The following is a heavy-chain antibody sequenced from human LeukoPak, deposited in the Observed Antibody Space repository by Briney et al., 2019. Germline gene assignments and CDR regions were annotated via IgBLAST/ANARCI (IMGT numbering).Heavy chain of an antibody. V-gene: IGHV4-34*01. D-gene: IGHD6-13*01. CDR3: ARERLVYGSSWKGHTLYGMDV. J-gene: IGHJ6*02. CDR2: INHSGST. CDR1: GGSFSGYY. Sequence: SETLSLTCAVYGGSFSGYYWSWIRQPPGKGLEWIGEINHSGSTNYNPPLKSRVTISVDTSKNQFSLKLSSVTAADTAVYYCARERLVYGSSWKGHTLYGMDVWGQGTTVTVSS.